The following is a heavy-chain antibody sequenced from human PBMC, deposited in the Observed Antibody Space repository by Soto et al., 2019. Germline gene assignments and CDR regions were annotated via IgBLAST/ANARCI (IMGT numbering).Heavy chain of an antibody. D-gene: IGHD5-18*01. CDR3: ARDTAMVEDEYYYYGMDV. CDR2: ISYDGSNK. V-gene: IGHV3-30-3*01. J-gene: IGHJ6*02. CDR1: GFTFSSYA. Sequence: GGSLRLSCAASGFTFSSYAMHWVRQAPGKGLEWVAVISYDGSNKYYADSVKGRFTISRDNSKNTLYLQMNSLRAEDTAVYYCARDTAMVEDEYYYYGMDVWGQGTTVTVSS.